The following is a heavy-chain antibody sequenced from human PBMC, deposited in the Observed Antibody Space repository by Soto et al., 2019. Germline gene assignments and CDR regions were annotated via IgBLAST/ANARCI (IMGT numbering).Heavy chain of an antibody. Sequence: QVQLVQSGAEVKKPGASVKVSCKASGYTFTRSGISWVRQAPGQGPEWMGWISSYNGDTNYAQTFQGRVTMTTDTSTSTAYMELRSLRSDDTAVYYCAREGVAPYYYCGIDVWGQGTPVTVSS. CDR3: AREGVAPYYYCGIDV. V-gene: IGHV1-18*01. CDR2: ISSYNGDT. CDR1: GYTFTRSG. D-gene: IGHD5-12*01. J-gene: IGHJ6*02.